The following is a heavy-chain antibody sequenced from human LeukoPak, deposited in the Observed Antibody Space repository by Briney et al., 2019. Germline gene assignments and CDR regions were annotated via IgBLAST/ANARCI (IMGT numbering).Heavy chain of an antibody. Sequence: GGSLRLSCAASGFTFSSYSMNWVRQAPGKGLEWVSSISSSSSYIYYADSVKGRFTISRDNAKNSLYLQMNSLRAEDTAVYCCARYLGQWLVLGGSDYWGQGTLVTVSS. J-gene: IGHJ4*02. CDR2: ISSSSSYI. CDR3: ARYLGQWLVLGGSDY. D-gene: IGHD6-19*01. CDR1: GFTFSSYS. V-gene: IGHV3-21*01.